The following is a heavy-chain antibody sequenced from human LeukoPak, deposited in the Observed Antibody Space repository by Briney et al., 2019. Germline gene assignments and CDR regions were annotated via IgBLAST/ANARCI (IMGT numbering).Heavy chain of an antibody. D-gene: IGHD5-12*01. V-gene: IGHV3-48*04. CDR2: ISSSSSSI. CDR1: GFTVSSYS. CDR3: SRDRLGGLDY. Sequence: GGSLRLSCAASGFTVSSYSMNWVRQAPGKGLEWVSYISSSSSSIYYADSVKGRFTISRDNAKNSLYLQMNSLRAEDTAVYYCSRDRLGGLDYWGQGTLVTVSS. J-gene: IGHJ4*02.